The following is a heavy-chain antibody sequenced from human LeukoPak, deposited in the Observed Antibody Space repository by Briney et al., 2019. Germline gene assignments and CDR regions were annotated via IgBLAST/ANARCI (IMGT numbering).Heavy chain of an antibody. Sequence: GGSLRLSCAASGFTVSSNYMTWVRQAPGKGLEWVGRIKSKTDGGTTDYAAPVKGRFTISRDDSKNTLYLQMNSLKTEDTAVYYCTTTADPTPRLVVVVAKSDYWGQGTLVTVSS. CDR2: IKSKTDGGTT. V-gene: IGHV3-15*01. D-gene: IGHD2-15*01. CDR3: TTTADPTPRLVVVVAKSDY. CDR1: GFTVSSNY. J-gene: IGHJ4*02.